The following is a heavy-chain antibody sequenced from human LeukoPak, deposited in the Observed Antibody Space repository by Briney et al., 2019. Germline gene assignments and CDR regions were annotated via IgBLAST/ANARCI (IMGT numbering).Heavy chain of an antibody. CDR2: ISAYNGNT. D-gene: IGHD1-7*01. Sequence: ASVKVSCKASGYTFTGYYMHWVRQAPGQGLEWMGWISAYNGNTNYAQKLQGRVTMTTDTSTSTAYMELRTVRSDDTAVYYGAREGGFELELPVNYWGQGTLVTVSS. V-gene: IGHV1-18*04. CDR1: GYTFTGYY. J-gene: IGHJ4*02. CDR3: AREGGFELELPVNY.